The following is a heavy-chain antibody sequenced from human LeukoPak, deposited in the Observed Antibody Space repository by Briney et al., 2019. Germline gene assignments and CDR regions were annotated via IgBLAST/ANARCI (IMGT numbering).Heavy chain of an antibody. CDR1: GGTFSSYG. D-gene: IGHD1-26*01. J-gene: IGHJ5*01. V-gene: IGHV1-18*01. CDR2: ISAYNGNT. CDR3: ARVRGELNRVDC. Sequence: GASVKVSCKASGGTFSSYGISWVRQAPGQGLEWMGWISAYNGNTNYAQRLQGRVTMTTDTSTSTAYMELRSLRSDDTAVYYCARVRGELNRVDCWGQGTLSPSPQ.